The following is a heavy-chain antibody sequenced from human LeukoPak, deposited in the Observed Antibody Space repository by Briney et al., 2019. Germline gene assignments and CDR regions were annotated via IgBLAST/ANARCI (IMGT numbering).Heavy chain of an antibody. Sequence: TSETLSLTCTVSGGSISSGDYYWSWIRQPPGKGLEWIGYIYYSGSTYYNPSLKSRVTISVDTSKNQFSLKLSSVTAADTAVYYCARLTGTDCRSTSCYTLFRYWFDPWGQGTLVTVSS. D-gene: IGHD2-2*02. CDR2: IYYSGST. V-gene: IGHV4-30-4*08. J-gene: IGHJ5*02. CDR1: GGSISSGDYY. CDR3: ARLTGTDCRSTSCYTLFRYWFDP.